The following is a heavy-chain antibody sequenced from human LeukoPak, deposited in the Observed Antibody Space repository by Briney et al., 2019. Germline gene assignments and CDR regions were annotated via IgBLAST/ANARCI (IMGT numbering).Heavy chain of an antibody. V-gene: IGHV1-2*04. CDR3: ARASLAVPHLFDY. CDR1: GYTFTGYY. D-gene: IGHD6-19*01. Sequence: ASVKVSCKASGYTFTGYYMHWVRQAPGQGLEWMGWINPNSGGTNYAQKFQGWVTMTRDTSISTAYMELSRLRSDDTAVYYCARASLAVPHLFDYWGQGTLVTVSS. J-gene: IGHJ4*02. CDR2: INPNSGGT.